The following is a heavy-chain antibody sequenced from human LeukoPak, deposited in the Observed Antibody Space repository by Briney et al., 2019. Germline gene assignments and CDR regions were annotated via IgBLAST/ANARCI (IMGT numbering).Heavy chain of an antibody. CDR2: ISNSGSAI. V-gene: IGHV3-11*01. CDR1: GFTFGDYY. CDR3: AREPYYYDSSGYFRYFDY. J-gene: IGHJ4*02. D-gene: IGHD3-22*01. Sequence: GGSLRLSCAASGFTFGDYYMSWIRQAPGKGLEWLSYISNSGSAIYYADSVKGRFTISRDNAKNSLYLQMSLLRAEDTAVYFCAREPYYYDSSGYFRYFDYWGQGTLVTVPS.